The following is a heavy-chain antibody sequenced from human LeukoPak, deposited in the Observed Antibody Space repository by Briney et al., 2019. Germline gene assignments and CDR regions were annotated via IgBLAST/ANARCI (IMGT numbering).Heavy chain of an antibody. CDR3: AKPRPGALYYYYYYMDV. Sequence: SGGSLRLSCAASGFTFSSYAMSWVRQAPGKGLEWVSAISGSGGSTYYADSVKGRFTISRDNSKNTLYLQMNSLRAEDTAVYYCAKPRPGALYYYYYYMDVWGKGTTVTVSS. CDR2: ISGSGGST. J-gene: IGHJ6*03. D-gene: IGHD1-14*01. V-gene: IGHV3-23*01. CDR1: GFTFSSYA.